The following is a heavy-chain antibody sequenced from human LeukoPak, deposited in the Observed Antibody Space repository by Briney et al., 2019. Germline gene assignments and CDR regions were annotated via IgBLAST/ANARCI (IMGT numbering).Heavy chain of an antibody. Sequence: GGSLRLSCAASGFTFSIYAMSWVRQAPGKGLEWVSAISGSDGSTYYADSVKGRFTISRDNSKNTLYLQMNSLRAEDTAVYYCAKAHDYSNYDWFDPWGQGTLVTVSS. CDR1: GFTFSIYA. J-gene: IGHJ5*02. D-gene: IGHD4-4*01. CDR2: ISGSDGST. CDR3: AKAHDYSNYDWFDP. V-gene: IGHV3-23*01.